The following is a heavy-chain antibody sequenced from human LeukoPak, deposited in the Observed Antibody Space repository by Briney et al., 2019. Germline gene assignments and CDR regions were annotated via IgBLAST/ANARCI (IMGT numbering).Heavy chain of an antibody. V-gene: IGHV4-61*02. CDR2: IYTSGST. CDR3: ARWETAMSYFDY. J-gene: IGHJ4*02. D-gene: IGHD2-21*02. CDR1: GGSISSGSYY. Sequence: SETLSLICTVSGGSISSGSYYWSWIRQPAGKGLEWIGRIYTSGSTNYNPSLKSRVTISVDTSKNQFSLKLSSVTAADTAVYYCARWETAMSYFDYWGQGTLVTVSS.